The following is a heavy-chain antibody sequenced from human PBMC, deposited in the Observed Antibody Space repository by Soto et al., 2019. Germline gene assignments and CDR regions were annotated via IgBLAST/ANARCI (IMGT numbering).Heavy chain of an antibody. CDR1: GGSISSYY. Sequence: SETLSLTCTVSGGSISSYYWSWIRQPPGKGLEWIGYIYYSGSTNYNPSLKSRVTISVDTSKNQFSLKLSSVTAADTAVYYCARSVNIYRIAAAGPPDYWGQGTLVTVSS. CDR2: IYYSGST. CDR3: ARSVNIYRIAAAGPPDY. J-gene: IGHJ4*02. V-gene: IGHV4-59*01. D-gene: IGHD6-13*01.